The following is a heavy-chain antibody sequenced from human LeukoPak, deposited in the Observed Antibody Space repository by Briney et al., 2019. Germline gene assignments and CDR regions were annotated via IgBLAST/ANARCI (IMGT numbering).Heavy chain of an antibody. D-gene: IGHD5-18*01. CDR3: ARWETAMVTFDY. CDR1: GGSISSGDYY. Sequence: SETLSLTCTVSGGSISSGDYYWSWIRQHPGKGLEWIGYIYYSGSTYYNPSLKSRVTISVDASKNQFSLKLSSVTAADTAVYYCARWETAMVTFDYWGQGTLVTVSS. CDR2: IYYSGST. V-gene: IGHV4-31*03. J-gene: IGHJ4*02.